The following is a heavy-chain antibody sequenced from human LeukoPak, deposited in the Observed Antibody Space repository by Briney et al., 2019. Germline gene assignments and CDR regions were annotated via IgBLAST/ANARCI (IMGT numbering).Heavy chain of an antibody. Sequence: SETLSLTCTVSGGSISSYYWSWVRQPPGKGLEWIGYIYYSGSTNYDPSLKSRVTISIDTSKNQFSLKLTSVTAADTAVYYCARGTGGWYFDLWGRGTLVTVSS. CDR3: ARGTGGWYFDL. D-gene: IGHD1/OR15-1a*01. CDR2: IYYSGST. V-gene: IGHV4-59*01. CDR1: GGSISSYY. J-gene: IGHJ2*01.